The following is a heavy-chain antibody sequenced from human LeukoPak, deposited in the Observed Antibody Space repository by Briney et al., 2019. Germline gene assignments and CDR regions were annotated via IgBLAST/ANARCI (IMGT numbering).Heavy chain of an antibody. CDR2: ISSSGDTM. CDR1: GFTLSHYY. J-gene: IGHJ4*02. V-gene: IGHV3-11*01. CDR3: ARQGSEIDY. Sequence: GGSLRLSCAASGFTLSHYYMTWIRQAPGKGLEWLSCISSSGDTMYYADSVKGRFTVSRDNAENSLYLQMNSLRAEDTAMYYCARQGSEIDYWGQGTLVTVSS.